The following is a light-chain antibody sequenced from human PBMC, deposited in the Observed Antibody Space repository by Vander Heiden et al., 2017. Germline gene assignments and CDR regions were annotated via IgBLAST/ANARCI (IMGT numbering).Light chain of an antibody. CDR3: QVWDSSSDHVL. CDR1: NIGTKS. V-gene: IGLV3-21*02. J-gene: IGLJ2*01. Sequence: SYVLTQSPPVSVAPGQTARITCGGNNIGTKSVHWYQQKPGQAPVLVVHDDSDRPSGIPERFSGSNSGNTATLTISRVEAGDEADYFCQVWDSSSDHVLFGGGTKVTVL. CDR2: DDS.